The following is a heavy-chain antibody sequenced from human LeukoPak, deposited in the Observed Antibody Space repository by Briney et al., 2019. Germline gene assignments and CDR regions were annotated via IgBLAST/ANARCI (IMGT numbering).Heavy chain of an antibody. Sequence: PGGSLRLSCAASGINFRASGMHWVRQAPGMGLELVTFIQTDGSDKKYAASVAGRFTISRDNSKNTVYLHMNSLRPDDTALYYCAREGGTVVVGRFDYWGQGTLVTVSS. CDR2: IQTDGSDK. CDR1: GINFRASG. V-gene: IGHV3-30*02. J-gene: IGHJ4*02. D-gene: IGHD2-2*01. CDR3: AREGGTVVVGRFDY.